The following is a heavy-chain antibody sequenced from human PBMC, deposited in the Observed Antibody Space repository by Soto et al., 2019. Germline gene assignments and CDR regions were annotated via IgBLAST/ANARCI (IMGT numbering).Heavy chain of an antibody. D-gene: IGHD2-2*01. CDR2: ISGSGGST. Sequence: EVQLLESGGGLVQPGGSLRLSCAASGFTFSSYAMSWVRQAPGKGLEWVSAISGSGGSTNYADSVKGRFTISRDNSTNTLYLQMNSLRAEDTAVYYCAKAPIPPLEYQRREDYYYYGMDVWGQGTTVTVSS. CDR1: GFTFSSYA. J-gene: IGHJ6*02. CDR3: AKAPIPPLEYQRREDYYYYGMDV. V-gene: IGHV3-23*01.